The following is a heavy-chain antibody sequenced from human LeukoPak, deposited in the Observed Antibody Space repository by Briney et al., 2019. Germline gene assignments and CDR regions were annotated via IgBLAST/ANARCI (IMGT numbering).Heavy chain of an antibody. D-gene: IGHD6-19*01. J-gene: IGHJ6*02. CDR1: GFTFSSYG. Sequence: PGGSLRLSCAASGFTFSSYGMYWVRQAPGKGLEWVAVISYDGSNKYYADSVKGRFTISRDNSKNTLYLQMNSLRAEDTAVYYCAKGRIAVAGTGYYYGMDVWGQGTTVIVSS. CDR3: AKGRIAVAGTGYYYGMDV. CDR2: ISYDGSNK. V-gene: IGHV3-30*18.